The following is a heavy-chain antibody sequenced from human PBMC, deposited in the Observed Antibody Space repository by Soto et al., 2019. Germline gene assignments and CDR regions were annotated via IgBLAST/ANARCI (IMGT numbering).Heavy chain of an antibody. V-gene: IGHV4-31*03. D-gene: IGHD3-3*01. CDR1: GGSISSGGSY. CDR2: IYHSGSF. Sequence: SETLSLTCTVSGGSISSGGSYWNWIRQRPGKGLEWIGYIYHSGSFYYTPSLKGRAIISADTSKNQFALKLSSVTAADTAVYYCARAPETPMISGVVRPYFFDYWGQGSLVTVSS. J-gene: IGHJ4*02. CDR3: ARAPETPMISGVVRPYFFDY.